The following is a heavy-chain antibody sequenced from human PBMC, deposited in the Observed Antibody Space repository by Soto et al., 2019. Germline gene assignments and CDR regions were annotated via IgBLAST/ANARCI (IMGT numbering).Heavy chain of an antibody. Sequence: EVQLVESGGGLVKPGGSLRLSCAASGISFNDAWISWVRQAPGQGLEWIGRIRSRSVGATTDYAAPVKGRFTLSRDGSQNTVSLQMNILKTEDTGVYYCTTGPPVRGHCSGGSCYWGQGTLVTVSS. CDR3: TTGPPVRGHCSGGSCY. D-gene: IGHD2-15*01. CDR2: IRSRSVGATT. V-gene: IGHV3-15*01. J-gene: IGHJ4*02. CDR1: GISFNDAW.